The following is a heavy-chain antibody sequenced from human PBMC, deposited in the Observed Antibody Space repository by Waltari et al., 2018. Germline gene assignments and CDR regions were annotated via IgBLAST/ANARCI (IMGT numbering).Heavy chain of an antibody. CDR2: VWLDGSQQ. CDR3: AKDAFGNTYLDY. J-gene: IGHJ4*02. V-gene: IGHV3-33*06. CDR1: GFTFSNFG. D-gene: IGHD3-10*01. Sequence: QVQLVESGGGVVQPGRSLRLSCAASGFTFSNFGMPWVRQAPGKGLGWVALVWLDGSQQYYADSVRGRFTISRDNSKRVLYLDMGSLRADDTAIYYCAKDAFGNTYLDYWGQGTLVTVSS.